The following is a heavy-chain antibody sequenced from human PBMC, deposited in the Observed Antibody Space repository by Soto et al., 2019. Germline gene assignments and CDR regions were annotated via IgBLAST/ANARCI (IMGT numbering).Heavy chain of an antibody. CDR1: GYTFTSYG. CDR3: ARVVYCTNGVCPRPSYYFDY. J-gene: IGHJ4*02. CDR2: ISAYNGNT. V-gene: IGHV1-18*01. Sequence: GASVKVSCKASGYTFTSYGISWVRQAPGQGLEWMGWISAYNGNTNYAQKLQGRVTMTTDTSTSTAYMELRSLRSDDPAVYYCARVVYCTNGVCPRPSYYFDYWGQGPLVTVSS. D-gene: IGHD2-8*01.